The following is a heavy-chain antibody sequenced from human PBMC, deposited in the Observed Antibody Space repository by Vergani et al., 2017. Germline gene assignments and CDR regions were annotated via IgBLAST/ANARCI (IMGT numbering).Heavy chain of an antibody. CDR3: ARARCIETCYMSNGLDS. Sequence: DVQLAESGGGFFQPGGSLRLSCSASGFSFNSYWMHWVRQVPGKGLLWVSRIKSDGSITAYADSVKRRFTISRDNAQNTLYLQMNSLRVEDTCVYYCARARCIETCYMSNGLDSWGQGTLVTVSS. CDR1: GFSFNSYW. V-gene: IGHV3-74*03. CDR2: IKSDGSIT. D-gene: IGHD2-8*01. J-gene: IGHJ5*01.